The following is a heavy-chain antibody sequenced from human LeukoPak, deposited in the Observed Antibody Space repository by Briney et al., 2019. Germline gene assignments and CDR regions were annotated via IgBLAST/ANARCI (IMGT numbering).Heavy chain of an antibody. CDR2: VRSKTNNYAT. CDR3: TRQGPNWTDDFDY. CDR1: GFTFSDST. Sequence: GGSLRLSCAASGFTFSDSTMHWVRQASGKGLEWVGRVRSKTNNYATEYGASVNGRFTISRDDSKNTAYLQMNSLKTEDTAVYYCTRQGPNWTDDFDYWGRGTLVAVSS. D-gene: IGHD1-20*01. V-gene: IGHV3-73*01. J-gene: IGHJ4*02.